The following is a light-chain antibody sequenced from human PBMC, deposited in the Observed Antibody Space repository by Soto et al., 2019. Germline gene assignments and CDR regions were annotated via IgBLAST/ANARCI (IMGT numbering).Light chain of an antibody. CDR1: QDISNY. V-gene: IGKV1-27*01. CDR3: QKYSSAPFT. Sequence: DIQMTQSPSSLSASVGDRVTITCRANQDISNYLAWFQQKPGKVPKFLIYGASTLQSGVPSRFSGSGSGTEFTLTISSLQPEDVATYYCQKYSSAPFTFGPGTRVDVK. J-gene: IGKJ3*01. CDR2: GAS.